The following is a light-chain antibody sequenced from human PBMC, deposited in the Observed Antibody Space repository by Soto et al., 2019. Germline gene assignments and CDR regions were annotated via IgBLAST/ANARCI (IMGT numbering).Light chain of an antibody. CDR1: QDISRF. Sequence: DVQMTQSPSAMSASVGDRVTITCRATQDISRFVAWFQQKPGKAPEPLIYETSTLQPGVPSRFSGSGSGTEFTLAISGLQPEDVATYYCLQHNSYPYTFGQGTKLEIK. CDR3: LQHNSYPYT. V-gene: IGKV1-17*03. CDR2: ETS. J-gene: IGKJ2*01.